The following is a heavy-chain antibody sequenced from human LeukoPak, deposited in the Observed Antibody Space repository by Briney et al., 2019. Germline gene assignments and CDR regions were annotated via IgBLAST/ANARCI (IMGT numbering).Heavy chain of an antibody. Sequence: GGSLRLSCAASGFTFDDYGMSWVRQAPGKGLEWVSGINWNGGSTGYADSVKGRFTISRDNAKNTLFLQMNSLRAEDTAVYYCATTGSGSYYDYWGQGTLVTVSS. CDR2: INWNGGST. V-gene: IGHV3-20*04. J-gene: IGHJ4*02. CDR3: ATTGSGSYYDY. CDR1: GFTFDDYG. D-gene: IGHD1-26*01.